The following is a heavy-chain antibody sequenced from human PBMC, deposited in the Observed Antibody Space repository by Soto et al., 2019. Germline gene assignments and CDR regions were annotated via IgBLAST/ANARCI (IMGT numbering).Heavy chain of an antibody. Sequence: QVQLVESGGGVVQPGRSLRLSCAASGFTFSSYGMHWVRQAPGKGLEWVAVISYDGSNKYYADSVKGRFTISRDNSKNTLYLQMTSLRAEVTAVYYCAKERVPYYDILTGYSPFDYWGQGTLVTVSS. D-gene: IGHD3-9*01. CDR3: AKERVPYYDILTGYSPFDY. CDR1: GFTFSSYG. J-gene: IGHJ4*02. CDR2: ISYDGSNK. V-gene: IGHV3-30*18.